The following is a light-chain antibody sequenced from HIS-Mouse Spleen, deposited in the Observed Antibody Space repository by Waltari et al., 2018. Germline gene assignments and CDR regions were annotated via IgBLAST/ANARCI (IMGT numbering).Light chain of an antibody. Sequence: SYVLTQPPSVSVAPGQTARITCGGNNIGSKSGHWYQQTPGQAPVLAVYDDSDRPPGIPERFSCSNSGNTATLTISRVEAGDEADYYCQVWDSSSDRVFGTGTKVTIL. V-gene: IGLV3-21*02. CDR1: NIGSKS. J-gene: IGLJ1*01. CDR3: QVWDSSSDRV. CDR2: DDS.